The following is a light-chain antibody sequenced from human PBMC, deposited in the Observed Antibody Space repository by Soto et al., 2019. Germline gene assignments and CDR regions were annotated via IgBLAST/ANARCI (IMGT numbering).Light chain of an antibody. V-gene: IGKV3-15*01. Sequence: EIVMTQSPATLSVSPGERATLSCRASQSVTGRYLAWYQQKPGQAPRLIIYGASTRATGTPARFSGSGAGTEFTLTISSLQSEDFEVDDCQQYSSWPLSFGGGTKVDIK. J-gene: IGKJ4*01. CDR3: QQYSSWPLS. CDR1: QSVTGRY. CDR2: GAS.